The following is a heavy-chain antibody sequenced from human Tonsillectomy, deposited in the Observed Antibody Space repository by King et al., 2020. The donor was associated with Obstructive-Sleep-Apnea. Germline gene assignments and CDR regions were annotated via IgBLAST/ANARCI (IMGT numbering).Heavy chain of an antibody. J-gene: IGHJ6*02. CDR2: IFHIGSA. D-gene: IGHD2-21*01. CDR3: ARVRTRGYFNGVEV. Sequence: VQLQESGPGLVKPSETLSLTCTVSGGSISPYYWSWIRQPPGKGLEWIGYIFHIGSATYNPSLQSRLTMSVDTSKNQFSLNLSSVTAADTAIYFCARVRTRGYFNGVEVWGQGTRVTVSS. V-gene: IGHV4-59*01. CDR1: GGSISPYY.